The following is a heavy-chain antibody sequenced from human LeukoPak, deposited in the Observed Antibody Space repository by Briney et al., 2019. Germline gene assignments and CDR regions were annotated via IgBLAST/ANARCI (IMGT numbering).Heavy chain of an antibody. CDR3: AKDGGQWLGATFDY. D-gene: IGHD6-19*01. CDR2: ISGSGIVT. J-gene: IGHJ4*02. Sequence: GGSLRLSCVASGFAFIADAMTWVRQAPGKGLEWVSGISGSGIVTFYADSVKGRFTISRDNSKNTLYLQMNSLRAEDTAVYYCAKDGGQWLGATFDYWGQGTLVTVSS. V-gene: IGHV3-23*01. CDR1: GFAFIADA.